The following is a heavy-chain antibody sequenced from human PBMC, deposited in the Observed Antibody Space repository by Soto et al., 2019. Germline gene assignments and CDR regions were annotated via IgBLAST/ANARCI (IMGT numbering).Heavy chain of an antibody. D-gene: IGHD6-13*01. Sequence: EVQLVESGGGLVQPGGSLRLSCAASGFTFSSYWMHWVRQAPGKGLVWVSRINSDGSSTSYADSVKGRFTISRDNAKNTLYLQMNSLRSEDTAVYYCARGVSIAAAGSIGYDYWGQGTLATVSS. CDR1: GFTFSSYW. V-gene: IGHV3-74*01. J-gene: IGHJ4*02. CDR2: INSDGSST. CDR3: ARGVSIAAAGSIGYDY.